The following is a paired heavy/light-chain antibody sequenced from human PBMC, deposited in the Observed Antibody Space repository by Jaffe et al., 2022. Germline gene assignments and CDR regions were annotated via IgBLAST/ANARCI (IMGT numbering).Light chain of an antibody. CDR3: CSYAGSSTFFYV. CDR1: SSDVGSYNL. V-gene: IGLV2-23*02. CDR2: EVS. J-gene: IGLJ1*01. Sequence: QSALTQPASVSGSPGQSITISCTGTSSDVGSYNLVSWYQQHPGKAPKLMIYEVSKRPSGVSNRFSGSKSGNTASLTISGLQAEDEADYYCCSYAGSSTFFYVFGTGTKVTVL.
Heavy chain of an antibody. CDR3: AGQHYYGSGSYYPPGFDP. V-gene: IGHV4-38-2*01. Sequence: QVQLQESGPGLVKPSETLSLTCAVSGYSISSGYYWGWIRQPPGKGLEWIGSIYHSGSTYYNPSLKSRVTISVDTSKNQFSLKLSSVTAADTAVYYCAGQHYYGSGSYYPPGFDPWGQGTLVTVSS. D-gene: IGHD3-10*01. J-gene: IGHJ5*02. CDR1: GYSISSGYY. CDR2: IYHSGST.